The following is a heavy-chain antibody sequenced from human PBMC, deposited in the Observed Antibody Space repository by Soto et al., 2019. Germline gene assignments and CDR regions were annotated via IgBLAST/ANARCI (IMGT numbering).Heavy chain of an antibody. CDR2: ISSGSPDT. Sequence: PGGSLRLSCAASGFTFSSYSMNCVRQAPGKGLEWVSSISSGSPDTWYADSVKGRFIISRDNAQNSPFLQMNTLRPEDTAMYYCARVAYWGPGTQVTVSS. CDR1: GFTFSSYS. CDR3: ARVAY. J-gene: IGHJ4*02. V-gene: IGHV3-21*01.